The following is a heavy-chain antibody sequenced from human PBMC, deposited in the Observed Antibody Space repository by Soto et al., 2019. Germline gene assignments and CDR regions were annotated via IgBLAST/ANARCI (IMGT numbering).Heavy chain of an antibody. CDR2: INHSGST. V-gene: IGHV4-34*01. CDR1: GGSFSGYY. CDR3: ARPVSIAVAGNSRFGMDV. Sequence: QVQLQQWGAGLLKPSETLSLTCAVYGGSFSGYYWSWIRQPPGKGLEWIGEINHSGSTNYNPSLKSRVTLSVDTSKNQFSLKLSSVTAADTAVYYCARPVSIAVAGNSRFGMDVWGQGTTVTVSS. D-gene: IGHD6-19*01. J-gene: IGHJ6*02.